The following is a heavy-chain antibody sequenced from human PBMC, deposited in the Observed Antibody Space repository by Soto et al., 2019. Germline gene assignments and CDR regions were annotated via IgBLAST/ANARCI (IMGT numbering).Heavy chain of an antibody. CDR1: GGTFSSYA. Sequence: SVKVSCKASGGTFSSYAISWVRQAPGQGLEWMGGIIPIFGTANYAQKFQGRVTITADKSTSTAYMELSSLRSEDTAMYYCARVPVVVVPAAIRGFYYYGMDVWGQGTTVTVSS. CDR2: IIPIFGTA. D-gene: IGHD2-2*02. J-gene: IGHJ6*02. CDR3: ARVPVVVVPAAIRGFYYYGMDV. V-gene: IGHV1-69*06.